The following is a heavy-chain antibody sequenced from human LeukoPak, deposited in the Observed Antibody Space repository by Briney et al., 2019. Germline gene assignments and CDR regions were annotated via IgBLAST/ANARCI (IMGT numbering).Heavy chain of an antibody. CDR3: ARGFALDF. CDR1: GDTVSSNSAA. CDR2: SYYRSKWYY. Sequence: SQTLSLTCDISGDTVSSNSAAWNRIRQSPSRGLEWLGRSYYRSKWYYDYAVSVKIRINISPATSKNQFSLQLNSVTADDTAVYYCARGFALDFWGQGTMVTVSS. V-gene: IGHV6-1*01. J-gene: IGHJ3*01.